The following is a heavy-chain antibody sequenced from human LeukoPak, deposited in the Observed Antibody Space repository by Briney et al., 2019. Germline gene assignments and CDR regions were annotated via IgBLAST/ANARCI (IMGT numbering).Heavy chain of an antibody. Sequence: SETLSLTCSVSVDSVTSPSYFWGWIRQPPGGGLEWIGSIYYRGTTHYNPSLMSRVAISTDTSKNEFSLRLSSVTAADTALYYCASAYCSSTTCPFDSWGQGTLVTVSS. J-gene: IGHJ4*02. CDR2: IYYRGTT. D-gene: IGHD2-2*01. V-gene: IGHV4-39*01. CDR3: ASAYCSSTTCPFDS. CDR1: VDSVTSPSYF.